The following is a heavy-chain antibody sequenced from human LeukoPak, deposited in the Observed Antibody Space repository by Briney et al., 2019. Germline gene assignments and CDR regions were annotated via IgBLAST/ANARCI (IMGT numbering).Heavy chain of an antibody. J-gene: IGHJ6*02. CDR1: GFTFDDYA. D-gene: IGHD4-23*01. Sequence: GRSLRLSCAASGFTFDDYAMHWVRQAPGKGLEWVSGISWNSGSIVYADSVKGRFTISRDNAKNSLYLQMNSLRAEDTALYYCATWPVVTGVMNYGMDVWGQGTTVTVSS. CDR2: ISWNSGSI. CDR3: ATWPVVTGVMNYGMDV. V-gene: IGHV3-9*01.